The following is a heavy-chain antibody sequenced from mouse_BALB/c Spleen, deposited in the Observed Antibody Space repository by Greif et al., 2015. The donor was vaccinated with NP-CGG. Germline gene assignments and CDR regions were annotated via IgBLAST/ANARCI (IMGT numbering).Heavy chain of an antibody. V-gene: IGHV1S29*02. J-gene: IGHJ3*01. CDR3: ARGDYDYDVKAY. CDR1: GYTFTDYK. Sequence: EVQGVESGPELVKPGASVKISCKASGYTFTDYKMHWVKQSHGKSLEWIGYIYPYNGGTGYNQKFKSKATLTVDNSSGTAYMELRSLTSEDSAVYYCARGDYDYDVKAYWGQGTLVTVSA. CDR2: IYPYNGGT. D-gene: IGHD2-4*01.